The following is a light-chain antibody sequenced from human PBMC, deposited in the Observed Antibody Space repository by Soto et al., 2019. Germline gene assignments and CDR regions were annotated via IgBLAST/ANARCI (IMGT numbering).Light chain of an antibody. CDR2: NAA. J-gene: IGKJ1*01. V-gene: IGKV1-5*01. CDR3: QHYSGLSRT. Sequence: DIQMTQSPSTLSASVGDRVAITCRASQSISIWLAWYQQKPGRAPKLLIYNAASLESGVPPRFSGSGSGTEFTLSITGLQPDDFATYYCQHYSGLSRTFDQGTKVEIK. CDR1: QSISIW.